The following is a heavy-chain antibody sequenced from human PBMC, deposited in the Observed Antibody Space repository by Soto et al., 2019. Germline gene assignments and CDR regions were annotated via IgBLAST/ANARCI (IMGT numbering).Heavy chain of an antibody. J-gene: IGHJ4*02. CDR2: IVPNSGGT. D-gene: IGHD3-16*02. Sequence: ASVKVSCKASVYSFNGYYLHWLRQAPGQGLEWMGWIVPNSGGTYSAQKFQGRLTLTRDSSISTTYLELSSLTSADTAVYYCARGFLYRRDGACCVDSWGQGTLVTVSS. CDR1: VYSFNGYY. V-gene: IGHV1-2*02. CDR3: ARGFLYRRDGACCVDS.